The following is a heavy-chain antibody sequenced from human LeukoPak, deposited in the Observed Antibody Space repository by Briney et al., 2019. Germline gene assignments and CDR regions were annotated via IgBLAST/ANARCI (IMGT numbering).Heavy chain of an antibody. CDR2: ISSSGGTT. CDR1: GFTFSTYT. CDR3: ARGKESIYSEILG. D-gene: IGHD2-21*01. J-gene: IGHJ4*02. Sequence: GGSLRLSCAASGFTFSTYTMNWVRQAPGEGLEWVSVISSSGGTTNYADSVKGRFTVSRDNSKNTLYLQLNSLRAEGTAVYYCARGKESIYSEILGWGQGTLVTVSS. V-gene: IGHV3-23*01.